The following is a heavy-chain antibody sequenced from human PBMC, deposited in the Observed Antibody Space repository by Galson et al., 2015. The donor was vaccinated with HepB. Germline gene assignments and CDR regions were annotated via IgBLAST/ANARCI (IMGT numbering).Heavy chain of an antibody. Sequence: SLRLSCATSGFTFSNAWMNWVRQAPGKGLEWVGRIKSKTDGGTTDYAAPVKGRFTISRDDSKNTLYLQMNSLKTEDTAVYYCTTAPPLRYFDWLWPGYYYYGMDVWGQGTTVTVSS. J-gene: IGHJ6*02. CDR1: GFTFSNAW. CDR2: IKSKTDGGTT. D-gene: IGHD3-9*01. V-gene: IGHV3-15*07. CDR3: TTAPPLRYFDWLWPGYYYYGMDV.